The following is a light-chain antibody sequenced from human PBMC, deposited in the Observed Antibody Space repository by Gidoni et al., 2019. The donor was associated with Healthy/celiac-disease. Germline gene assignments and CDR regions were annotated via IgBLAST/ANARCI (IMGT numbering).Light chain of an antibody. CDR3: QSYDSSLWRV. J-gene: IGLJ1*01. V-gene: IGLV1-40*01. CDR2: GNS. CDR1: SSNIGAGYD. Sequence: QSVLTQPPSVSGAPGQRVTISCIGSSSNIGAGYDVHWYQQLPGTAPKLLIYGNSNRPSGVPDRFSGSKSGTSASLAITGLQAEDEADYYCQSYDSSLWRVFGTGTKVTVL.